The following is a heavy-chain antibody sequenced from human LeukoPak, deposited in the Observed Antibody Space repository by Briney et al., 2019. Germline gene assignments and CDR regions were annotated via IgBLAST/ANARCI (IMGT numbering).Heavy chain of an antibody. D-gene: IGHD6-19*01. J-gene: IGHJ4*02. V-gene: IGHV4-59*01. CDR1: GGSINSYY. CDR3: ARTSSGWYYFDY. CDR2: IHYSGST. Sequence: KPSETLSLTCSVSGGSINSYYWSWIRQPPGKGLEWIGYIHYSGSTNYNPSLKSRVTILLDTSKNQFSLKLRSVTAVDTAVYYCARTSSGWYYFDYWGQGTLVSVSS.